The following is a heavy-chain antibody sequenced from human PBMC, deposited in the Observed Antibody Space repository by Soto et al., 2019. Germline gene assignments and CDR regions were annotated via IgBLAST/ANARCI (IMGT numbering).Heavy chain of an antibody. D-gene: IGHD4-4*01. V-gene: IGHV4-61*01. Sequence: SETLSLTCTVSGGSVSSGSYYWSWIRQPPGKGLEWIGYIYYSGSTNYNPSLKSRVTISVDTSKNQFSLKLSSVTAADTAVYYCARSRLVHDYTGLFDYWGQGTLVTVSS. J-gene: IGHJ4*02. CDR2: IYYSGST. CDR1: GGSVSSGSYY. CDR3: ARSRLVHDYTGLFDY.